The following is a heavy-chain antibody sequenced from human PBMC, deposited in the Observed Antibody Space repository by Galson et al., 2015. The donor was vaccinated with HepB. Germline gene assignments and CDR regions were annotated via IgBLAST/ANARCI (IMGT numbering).Heavy chain of an antibody. CDR3: RAAADSGAEYFQH. V-gene: IGHV1-69*02. CDR1: GGTFSSYT. D-gene: IGHD6-13*01. J-gene: IGHJ1*01. CDR2: IIPILGVA. Sequence: SVKVSCKASGGTFSSYTISWVRQAPGQGLEWMGRIIPILGVANYAQKFQGRVTITADKSTSTAYMELSSLRSEDTAVYYCRAAADSGAEYFQHWGQGTLVTVSS.